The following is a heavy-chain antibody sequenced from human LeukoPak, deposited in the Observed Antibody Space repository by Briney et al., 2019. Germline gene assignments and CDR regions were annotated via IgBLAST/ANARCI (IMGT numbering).Heavy chain of an antibody. V-gene: IGHV3-21*01. CDR1: GFTFSSYS. Sequence: GGSLRLSCAASGFTFSSYSMNWVRQAPGKGLEWVSSISSSSSYIYYADSVKGRFTISRDNAKNSLYLQMNSLRAEDTAVYYCAREGPRSGYFPITYWGQGTLVIVSS. D-gene: IGHD3-22*01. CDR3: AREGPRSGYFPITY. J-gene: IGHJ4*02. CDR2: ISSSSSYI.